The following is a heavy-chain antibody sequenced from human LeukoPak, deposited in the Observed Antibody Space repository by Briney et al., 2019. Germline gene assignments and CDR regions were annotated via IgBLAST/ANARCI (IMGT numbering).Heavy chain of an antibody. CDR3: ARGDSGSYYGNIDY. CDR1: GGSISNYY. V-gene: IGHV4-59*08. CDR2: IYYGGST. D-gene: IGHD1-26*01. Sequence: SETLSLTCTVSGGSISNYYWSWIRQHPGKGLEWIGYIYYGGSTNYNPSLKSRVTISVDTSKNQFSLKLSSVTAADTAVYYCARGDSGSYYGNIDYWGQGTLVTVSS. J-gene: IGHJ4*02.